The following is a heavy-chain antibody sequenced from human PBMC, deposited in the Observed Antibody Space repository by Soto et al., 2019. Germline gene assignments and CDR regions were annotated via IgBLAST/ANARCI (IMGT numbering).Heavy chain of an antibody. CDR1: SGSFSGFY. D-gene: IGHD6-6*01. CDR3: ARAPKVSGSSQTRPDF. CDR2: ISQSGST. Sequence: QVQLHQWGAGLLKPSETLSLACSIYSGSFSGFYWSWIRQPPGKRLEWIGEISQSGSTNYNPSLKSRVSISVDTSKNQFSLNLTSVTAADMAVYYCARAPKVSGSSQTRPDFWGQGALVTVSS. V-gene: IGHV4-34*01. J-gene: IGHJ4*02.